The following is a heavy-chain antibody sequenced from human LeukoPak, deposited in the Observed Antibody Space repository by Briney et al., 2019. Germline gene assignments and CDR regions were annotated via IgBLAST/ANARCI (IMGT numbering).Heavy chain of an antibody. CDR1: GFTFSSYG. Sequence: AGGSLRLSCAASGFTFSSYGMNWVRQAPGKGLEWVSSISSSSSYIYYADSVKGRFTISRDNAKNSLYLQMNSLRAEDTAVYYCARAIAAAGTAQYYFDYWGQGTLVTVSS. CDR3: ARAIAAAGTAQYYFDY. V-gene: IGHV3-21*01. D-gene: IGHD6-13*01. J-gene: IGHJ4*02. CDR2: ISSSSSYI.